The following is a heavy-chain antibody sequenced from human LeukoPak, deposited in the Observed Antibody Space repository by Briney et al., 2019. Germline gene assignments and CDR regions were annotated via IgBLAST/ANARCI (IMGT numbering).Heavy chain of an antibody. CDR2: ISSRGTII. J-gene: IGHJ4*02. CDR3: ARAAGSGTSGAFDY. V-gene: IGHV3-11*04. Sequence: GGSLRLSCAASGFTFSDYYMSWIRQAPGKGLEWVSYISSRGTIIYYADSVKGRFTISRDNAKNSLYLQMNSLRAGDTAVYYCARAAGSGTSGAFDYWGQGTLVTVSS. D-gene: IGHD3-10*01. CDR1: GFTFSDYY.